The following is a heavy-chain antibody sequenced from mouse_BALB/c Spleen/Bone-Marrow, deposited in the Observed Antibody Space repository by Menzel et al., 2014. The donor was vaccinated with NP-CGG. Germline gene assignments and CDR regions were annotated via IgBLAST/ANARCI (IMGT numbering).Heavy chain of an antibody. J-gene: IGHJ1*01. V-gene: IGHV2-2*02. D-gene: IGHD4-1*01. Sequence: QVQLQQPGPGRVQPSQSLSITCTVSGFSLTSYGVHWVRQSPGKGLEWLGVIWSGGSTDYNAAFISRLSISKDNSKSQVFFKMNSLQANDTAIYYCARKELGLNWYFDVWGAGTTVTVSS. CDR2: IWSGGST. CDR3: ARKELGLNWYFDV. CDR1: GFSLTSYG.